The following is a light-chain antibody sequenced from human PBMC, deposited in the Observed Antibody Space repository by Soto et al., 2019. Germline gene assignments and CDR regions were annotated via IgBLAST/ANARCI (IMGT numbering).Light chain of an antibody. V-gene: IGKV3-15*01. Sequence: DIVMTQSPVTLSVSPGERATLSCRASQSVSSNLAWYQQRPGQSLRLLFYGASTRATGIPARVSGSGSGTDFTRTISSLQSEDFAVYYCQQSNKWPYTFGQGTKLE. CDR2: GAS. J-gene: IGKJ2*01. CDR1: QSVSSN. CDR3: QQSNKWPYT.